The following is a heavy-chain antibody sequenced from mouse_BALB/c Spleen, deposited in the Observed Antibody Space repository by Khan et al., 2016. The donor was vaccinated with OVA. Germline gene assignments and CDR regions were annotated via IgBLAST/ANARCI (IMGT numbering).Heavy chain of an antibody. CDR2: INPTTGYT. Sequence: QVQLQQSGAELAKPGASVKMSCTASGYTFTSYWMHWIQQRPGQGLEWIGYINPTTGYTDYTQKFKDKATLTAEKSSSTSYMQLSSLTSDDSAVYYCARDRIDYWGQGTALTVSS. CDR3: ARDRIDY. V-gene: IGHV1-7*01. J-gene: IGHJ2*01. CDR1: GYTFTSYW.